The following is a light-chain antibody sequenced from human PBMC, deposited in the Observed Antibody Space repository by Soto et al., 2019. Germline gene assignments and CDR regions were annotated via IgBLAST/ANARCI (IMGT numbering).Light chain of an antibody. J-gene: IGKJ1*01. Sequence: EIELTQSPATLSLSPGERATLSCRASQSVSSTYLAWYQHKPGQAPRLLIYGASSRATGIPDRFSGSGSGTDFTLIISRLEPEDFAVYYCQQYGNSFVGFGQGTKVDI. CDR2: GAS. CDR3: QQYGNSFVG. CDR1: QSVSSTY. V-gene: IGKV3-20*01.